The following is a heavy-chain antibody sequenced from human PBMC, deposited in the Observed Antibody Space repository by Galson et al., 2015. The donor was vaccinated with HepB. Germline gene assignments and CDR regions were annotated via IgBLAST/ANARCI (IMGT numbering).Heavy chain of an antibody. V-gene: IGHV1-2*02. Sequence: SVKVSCKASGYTFTGYYMHWVRQAPGQGLEWMGWINPNSGGTNYAQKFQDRVTMTRDTSISTAYMELSRLRSDDTAVYYCARVNSGWYGVDYWGQGTLVTVSS. D-gene: IGHD6-19*01. CDR2: INPNSGGT. J-gene: IGHJ4*02. CDR1: GYTFTGYY. CDR3: ARVNSGWYGVDY.